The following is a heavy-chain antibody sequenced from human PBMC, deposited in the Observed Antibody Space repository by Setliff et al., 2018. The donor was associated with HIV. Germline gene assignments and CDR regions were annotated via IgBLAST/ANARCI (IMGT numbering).Heavy chain of an antibody. J-gene: IGHJ4*02. CDR3: ARSAGLLWFGELLYDY. Sequence: SETLSLTCAVYGGSFSGHQWSWIRQPPGKGLEWIGEINHSEDTNYNSFLKSRFTISLDMSKNQFSLKLSSVTAADTAVYHCARSAGLLWFGELLYDYWGQGTLVTVSS. D-gene: IGHD3-10*01. CDR1: GGSFSGHQ. V-gene: IGHV4-34*01. CDR2: INHSEDT.